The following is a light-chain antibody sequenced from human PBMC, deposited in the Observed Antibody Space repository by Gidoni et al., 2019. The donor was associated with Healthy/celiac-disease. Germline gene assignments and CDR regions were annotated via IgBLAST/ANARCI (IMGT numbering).Light chain of an antibody. J-gene: IGLJ2*01. CDR3: CSYAGSSTYVV. Sequence: SALTQPASVSGSPGPSITISCTGTSSDVGSYNLVSWYQQHQGKAPKLMIYEGSKRPLGVSNRFSGSKSGNTASLTISGRQAEDEADYYCCSYAGSSTYVVFGGGTKLTVL. CDR1: SSDVGSYNL. V-gene: IGLV2-23*01. CDR2: EGS.